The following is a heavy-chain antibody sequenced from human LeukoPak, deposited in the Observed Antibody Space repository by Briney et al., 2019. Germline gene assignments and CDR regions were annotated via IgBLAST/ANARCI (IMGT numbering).Heavy chain of an antibody. CDR2: ISWNSGSI. V-gene: IGHV3-9*01. J-gene: IGHJ4*02. D-gene: IGHD1-26*01. Sequence: GRSLRLSCAASGFTFDDYAMHWVRQAPGKGLEWVSGISWNSGSIGYADSVKGRFTISRDNAKNSLYLQMNSLRAEDTALYYCAKDIMDSGSYYDYWGQGTLVTASS. CDR3: AKDIMDSGSYYDY. CDR1: GFTFDDYA.